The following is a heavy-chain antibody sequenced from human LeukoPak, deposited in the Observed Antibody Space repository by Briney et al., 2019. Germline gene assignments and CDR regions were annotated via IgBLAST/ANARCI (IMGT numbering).Heavy chain of an antibody. CDR3: ATSSGRRFDY. Sequence: PGGSLRLSCVASGFTLSSYWMSWVRQAPGKGLEWVANIREDGNEKYYVDSVKGRFTISRDNAKNSLWLRMNSLRAEDTAVYCATSSGRRFDYWGQGTLVAVSS. D-gene: IGHD3-22*01. CDR1: GFTLSSYW. CDR2: IREDGNEK. J-gene: IGHJ4*02. V-gene: IGHV3-7*01.